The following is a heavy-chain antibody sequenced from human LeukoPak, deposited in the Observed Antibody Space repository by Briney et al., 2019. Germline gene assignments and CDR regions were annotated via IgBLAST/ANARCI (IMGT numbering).Heavy chain of an antibody. J-gene: IGHJ4*02. V-gene: IGHV1-8*03. CDR1: GYTFTSYD. D-gene: IGHD5-12*01. CDR2: MSPNSGNT. Sequence: ASVKVSCKASGYTFTSYDINWVRQATGQGLEWMGWMSPNSGNTGYAQKFQGRVTITRNTSISTAYMELSSLRSEDTAVYYCARAQDSNSGYENWGQGTLVTVSS. CDR3: ARAQDSNSGYEN.